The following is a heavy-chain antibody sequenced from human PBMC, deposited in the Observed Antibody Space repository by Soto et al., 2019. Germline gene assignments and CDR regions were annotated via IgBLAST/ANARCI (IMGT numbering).Heavy chain of an antibody. J-gene: IGHJ4*02. Sequence: QVQLQESGPGLVKPSQTLSLTCNVSGGSITSHTHYWSWIRQHPGKGLEWIGNIHFRGTTYYNPSLESRVFISVDTSQNQFSLRLTSVTAAATAVYFCATYDYSDFYFDQWGQGTLVSVSS. CDR3: ATYDYSDFYFDQ. CDR2: IHFRGTT. CDR1: GGSITSHTHY. D-gene: IGHD4-17*01. V-gene: IGHV4-31*03.